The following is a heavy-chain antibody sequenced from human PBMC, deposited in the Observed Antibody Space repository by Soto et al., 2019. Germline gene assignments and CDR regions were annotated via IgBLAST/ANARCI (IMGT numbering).Heavy chain of an antibody. J-gene: IGHJ5*02. D-gene: IGHD6-6*01. CDR3: ARKYSSSSWFDP. CDR1: GYTFTSFG. CDR2: ISAYNGNT. V-gene: IGHV1-18*04. Sequence: VASVKVSCKASGYTFTSFGVSWVRQAPGQGLEWMGWISAYNGNTKYAQKFQGRVTMTTDTSTSTAYMELRSLRSDDTAVYYCARKYSSSSWFDPWGQGTLVTVSS.